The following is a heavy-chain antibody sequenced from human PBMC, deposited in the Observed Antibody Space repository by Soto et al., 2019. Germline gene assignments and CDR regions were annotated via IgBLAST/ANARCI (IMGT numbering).Heavy chain of an antibody. D-gene: IGHD3-9*01. CDR1: GGTFSSYA. V-gene: IGHV1-69*13. CDR3: ARVRITISTYYYYGMDV. Sequence: GASVKVSCKASGGTFSSYAISWVRQAPGQGLEWMGGIIPIFGTANYAQKFQGRVTITADESTSTAYMELSSLRSEDTAVYYCARVRITISTYYYYGMDVWGQGTTVTV. J-gene: IGHJ6*02. CDR2: IIPIFGTA.